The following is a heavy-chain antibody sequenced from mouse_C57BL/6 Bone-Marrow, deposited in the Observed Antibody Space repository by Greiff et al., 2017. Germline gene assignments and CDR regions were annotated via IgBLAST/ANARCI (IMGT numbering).Heavy chain of an antibody. CDR3: ARHGSSYWYFDV. Sequence: VQLQQSGPELVKPGASVKIPCKASGYTFTDYNIAWVKQSPGKSLEWIGDIHPNLGGTIYNQKFKSKATLTVDKSSRTADMELRSLTSEDTAVYYCARHGSSYWYFDVWGTGTTVTVSS. CDR2: IHPNLGGT. V-gene: IGHV1-18*01. CDR1: GYTFTDYN. D-gene: IGHD1-1*01. J-gene: IGHJ1*03.